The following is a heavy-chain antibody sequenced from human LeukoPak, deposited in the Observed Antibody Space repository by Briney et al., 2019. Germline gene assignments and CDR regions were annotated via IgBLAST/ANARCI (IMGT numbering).Heavy chain of an antibody. V-gene: IGHV4-59*01. CDR2: IYYSGST. D-gene: IGHD1-26*01. CDR1: GGSISSYY. Sequence: SETLSLTCTVSGGSISSYYWSWIRQPPGKGLEWIGYIYYSGSTNYNPSLKSRVTISVDTSKNQFSLKLSSVTAADTAVYFCARPWIVGASLGAFDLWGQGTMVTVSS. CDR3: ARPWIVGASLGAFDL. J-gene: IGHJ3*01.